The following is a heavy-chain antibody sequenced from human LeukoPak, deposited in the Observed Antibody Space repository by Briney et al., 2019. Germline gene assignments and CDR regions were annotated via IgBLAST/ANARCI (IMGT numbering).Heavy chain of an antibody. J-gene: IGHJ5*02. CDR1: GYTFTGYY. CDR3: ARGRDSSGWYFGWFDP. D-gene: IGHD6-19*01. CDR2: INPNSGGT. V-gene: IGHV1-2*02. Sequence: ASVKVSCKASGYTFTGYYMHWVRQAPGQGLEWMGWINPNSGGTNYAQKFQGRVTMTRDTSISTAYMELSRLRSDDTAVYYCARGRDSSGWYFGWFDPWGQGTLVTVSS.